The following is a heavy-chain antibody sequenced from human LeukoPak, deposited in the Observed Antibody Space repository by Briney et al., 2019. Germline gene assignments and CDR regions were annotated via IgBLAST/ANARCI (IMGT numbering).Heavy chain of an antibody. CDR3: ARVWLGPMVRGGPENFDY. V-gene: IGHV3-23*01. J-gene: IGHJ4*02. CDR2: ITGRGETT. D-gene: IGHD3-10*01. CDR1: GFTFSSYA. Sequence: TGGSLRLSCAASGFTFSSYAMSWVRQGPGKGLEWVAGITGRGETTYYADSVKGRFTISRDNSKNTLYLQMNSLRAEDTAVYYCARVWLGPMVRGGPENFDYWGQGTLVTVSS.